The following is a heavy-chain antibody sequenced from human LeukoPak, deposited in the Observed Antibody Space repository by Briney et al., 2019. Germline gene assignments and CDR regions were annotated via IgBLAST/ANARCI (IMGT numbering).Heavy chain of an antibody. D-gene: IGHD2-2*01. J-gene: IGHJ5*02. CDR2: IIPIFGTA. CDR1: GYTFTSYY. CDR3: ARGGYCSNTSCFSWFDP. V-gene: IGHV1-69*13. Sequence: ASVKVSCKASGYTFTSYYMHWVRQAPGQGLEWMGGIIPIFGTANYAQKFQGRVTITADESTSTAYMELSSLRSEDTAVYYCARGGYCSNTSCFSWFDPWGQGTLVTVSS.